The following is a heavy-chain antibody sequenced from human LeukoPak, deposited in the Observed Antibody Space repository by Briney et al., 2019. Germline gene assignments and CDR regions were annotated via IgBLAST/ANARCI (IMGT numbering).Heavy chain of an antibody. CDR3: ARDPGGNQNGFDI. J-gene: IGHJ3*02. Sequence: GGSLRLSCAASGFIVSRSYMSWVRQAPGKGLEWVSVIHSGGSTYYADSVKDRFIISRDNSENTLYLQMNSLRSEDTAVYYCARDPGGNQNGFDIWGQGTMVTVSS. D-gene: IGHD3-16*01. CDR2: IHSGGST. V-gene: IGHV3-66*01. CDR1: GFIVSRSY.